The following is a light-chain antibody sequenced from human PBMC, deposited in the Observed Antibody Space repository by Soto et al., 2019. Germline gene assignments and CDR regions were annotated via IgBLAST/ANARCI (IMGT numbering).Light chain of an antibody. J-gene: IGKJ4*01. V-gene: IGKV3-11*01. Sequence: EIVLTQSPDTLSLSPGERATLSCRASQSVRTYLAWYQQKSGQAPRLLIYDASSRATGIPARFSASGSGTDFTLTISRLEPEDFAVYYCQQRSNWPLTFGGGTKVEIK. CDR1: QSVRTY. CDR2: DAS. CDR3: QQRSNWPLT.